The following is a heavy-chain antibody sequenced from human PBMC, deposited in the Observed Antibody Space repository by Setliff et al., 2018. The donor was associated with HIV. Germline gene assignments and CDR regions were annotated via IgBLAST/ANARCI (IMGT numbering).Heavy chain of an antibody. CDR3: ARDQAVGTTNYYYGMDV. D-gene: IGHD1-26*01. CDR1: GYTFTSYA. V-gene: IGHV7-4-1*02. CDR2: INTNTGNP. J-gene: IGHJ6*02. Sequence: ASVKVSCKASGYTFTSYAMNWVRQAPGQGLEWMGWINTNTGNPTYAQGFTGRFVFSLDTSVSTAYLQISSLKAKDTAVYYCARDQAVGTTNYYYGMDVWGQGTTVTVSS.